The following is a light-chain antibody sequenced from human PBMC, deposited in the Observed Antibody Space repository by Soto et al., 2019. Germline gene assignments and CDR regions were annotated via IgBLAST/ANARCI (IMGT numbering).Light chain of an antibody. V-gene: IGKV1-9*01. Sequence: DIQLTQSPSFLSASVGDRVTITCRASQGISTSLAWYQQEPGKAPKLLIYGASTLQSGVPSRFSGSGSGTEFTLTISSLQPEDFATYHCQQLYTSPRTFGGGTKVEIK. J-gene: IGKJ4*01. CDR1: QGISTS. CDR2: GAS. CDR3: QQLYTSPRT.